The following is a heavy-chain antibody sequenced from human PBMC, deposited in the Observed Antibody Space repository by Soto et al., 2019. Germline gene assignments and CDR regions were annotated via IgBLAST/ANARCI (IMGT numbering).Heavy chain of an antibody. CDR1: GSTFSGDG. CDR2: ISYDGVRK. J-gene: IGHJ6*03. Sequence: QEQLVESGGRVVQPGRSLRLSCADSGSTFSGDGMHWVRQAPGKCLEWVAEISYDGVRKYYADSVKGRFTISRDNSKNTLYLQLNHLRTEDTALYYCANGGGTGYDYYHYMDVWGKGTTVTVSS. V-gene: IGHV3-30*18. CDR3: ANGGGTGYDYYHYMDV. D-gene: IGHD2-8*02.